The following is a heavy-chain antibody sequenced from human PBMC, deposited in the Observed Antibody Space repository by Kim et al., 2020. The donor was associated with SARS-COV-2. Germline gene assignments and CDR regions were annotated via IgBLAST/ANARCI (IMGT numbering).Heavy chain of an antibody. D-gene: IGHD3-22*01. V-gene: IGHV4-34*01. Sequence: SETLSLTCAVYGGSFSGYYWSWIRQPPGKGLEWIGEINHSGSTNYNPSLKSRVTISVDTSKNQFSLKLSSVTAADTAVYYCARGYYDSSGYRYYFDYWG. CDR1: GGSFSGYY. CDR3: ARGYYDSSGYRYYFDY. CDR2: INHSGST. J-gene: IGHJ4*01.